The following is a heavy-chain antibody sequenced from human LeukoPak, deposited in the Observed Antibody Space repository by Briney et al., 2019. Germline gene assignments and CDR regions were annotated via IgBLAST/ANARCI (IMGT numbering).Heavy chain of an antibody. J-gene: IGHJ4*02. CDR3: AKDPQPTYYDFWSGYRIY. D-gene: IGHD3-3*01. CDR2: ISYDGSNK. Sequence: GGSLRLSCAASGFTFSSYAMHWVRQAPGKGLEWVAVISYDGSNKYYADSVKGRFTISRDNSKNTLYLQMNSLRAEDTAVYYCAKDPQPTYYDFWSGYRIYWGQGTLVTVSS. V-gene: IGHV3-30-3*01. CDR1: GFTFSSYA.